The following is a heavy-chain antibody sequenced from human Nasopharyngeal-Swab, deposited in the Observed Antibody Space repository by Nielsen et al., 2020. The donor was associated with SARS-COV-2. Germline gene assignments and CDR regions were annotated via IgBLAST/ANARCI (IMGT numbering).Heavy chain of an antibody. Sequence: SCAASGFTFSSYAMHWVRQAPGKGLEWVAVISYDGSNKYYADSVKGRFTISRDNSKNTLYLQMNSLRAEDTAVYYCARVDGWFGELFVDYWGQGTLVTVSS. D-gene: IGHD3-10*01. CDR1: GFTFSSYA. CDR2: ISYDGSNK. V-gene: IGHV3-30-3*01. CDR3: ARVDGWFGELFVDY. J-gene: IGHJ4*02.